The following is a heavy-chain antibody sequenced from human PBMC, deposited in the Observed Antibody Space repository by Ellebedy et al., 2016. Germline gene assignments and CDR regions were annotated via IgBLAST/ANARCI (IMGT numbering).Heavy chain of an antibody. CDR1: GFTFSGAW. V-gene: IGHV3-15*01. CDR3: NTDIVIVPAVYKGDV. CDR2: IKSEADGGAT. J-gene: IGHJ3*01. D-gene: IGHD2-21*02. Sequence: GGSLRLXXAASGFTFSGAWMSWVRQTPGKGLEWIGRIKSEADGGATQYAAPVKDRFVISRDDSVKTLYLQMNNLKIEDTAVYFCNTDIVIVPAVYKGDVWGQGTTVTVSA.